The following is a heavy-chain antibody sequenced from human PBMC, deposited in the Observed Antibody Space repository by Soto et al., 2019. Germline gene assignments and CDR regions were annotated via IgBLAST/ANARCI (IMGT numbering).Heavy chain of an antibody. J-gene: IGHJ4*02. CDR3: ARGLGGGPFCYFDY. CDR1: GFTFSSYA. D-gene: IGHD1-26*01. Sequence: VQLVESGGGVVQPGRSLRLSCAASGFTFSSYAMHWVRQAPGKGLEWVAVISYDGSNKYYADSVKGRFTISRDNSKNTLYLQMNSLRAEDTAVYYCARGLGGGPFCYFDYWGQGTLVTVSS. CDR2: ISYDGSNK. V-gene: IGHV3-30-3*01.